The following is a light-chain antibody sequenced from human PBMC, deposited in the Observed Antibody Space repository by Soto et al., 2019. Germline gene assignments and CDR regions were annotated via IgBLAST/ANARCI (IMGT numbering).Light chain of an antibody. J-gene: IGKJ1*01. CDR2: KAS. CDR1: QSISSW. Sequence: DIQMTQSPSTLSASVGDRVTITCRASQSISSWLAWYQQKPGQAPKLLIYKASSLESGVPSRFSGSGSGTEFTLTISSLQPDEFATYYCQKYNSYSWTFGQGTKVEIK. CDR3: QKYNSYSWT. V-gene: IGKV1-5*03.